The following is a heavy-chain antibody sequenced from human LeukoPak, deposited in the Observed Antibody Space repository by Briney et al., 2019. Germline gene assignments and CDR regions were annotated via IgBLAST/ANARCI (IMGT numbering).Heavy chain of an antibody. D-gene: IGHD3-22*01. Sequence: PGGSLRLSCAASGFTFSSYSMNWVRQAPGKGLEWVSYISTSSSNIRYADSVKGRFTISRDNAKNSLYLQMSSLRDEDTAVYYCARGKGYYESSGYYYEFGSDIWGQGTRVTVSS. V-gene: IGHV3-48*02. CDR1: GFTFSSYS. CDR2: ISTSSSNI. CDR3: ARGKGYYESSGYYYEFGSDI. J-gene: IGHJ3*02.